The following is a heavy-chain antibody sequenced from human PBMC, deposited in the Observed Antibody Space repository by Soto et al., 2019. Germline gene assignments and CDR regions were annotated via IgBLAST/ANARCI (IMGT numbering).Heavy chain of an antibody. Sequence: GGSLRLSCAASGFTFSSYAMSWVRQAPGKGLEWVSAISGSGGSTYYADSVKGRFTISRDNSKNTLYLQMNSLRAEDTAVYYCAKDTQNSSSRRLYYYYGMDVWGQGTTVTVSS. D-gene: IGHD6-13*01. J-gene: IGHJ6*02. CDR1: GFTFSSYA. V-gene: IGHV3-23*01. CDR3: AKDTQNSSSRRLYYYYGMDV. CDR2: ISGSGGST.